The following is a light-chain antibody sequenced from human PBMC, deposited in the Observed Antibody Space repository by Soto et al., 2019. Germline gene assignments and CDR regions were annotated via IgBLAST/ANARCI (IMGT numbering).Light chain of an antibody. Sequence: EMVLPQSPGPLSLSPGERATLSCRASQSVSSSYLAWYQQKPGQAPRLLIYGTSSRATGIPDRFSGSGSGTDFTLTIMRLETEDFAVYYCEQYGSSPPVTFGQDTRLEIK. J-gene: IGKJ5*01. V-gene: IGKV3-20*01. CDR3: EQYGSSPPVT. CDR1: QSVSSSY. CDR2: GTS.